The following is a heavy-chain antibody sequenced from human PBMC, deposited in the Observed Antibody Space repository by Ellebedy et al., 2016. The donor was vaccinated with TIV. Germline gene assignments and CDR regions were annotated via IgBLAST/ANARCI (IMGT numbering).Heavy chain of an antibody. Sequence: GESLKISCAASGFAFSGYWMGWVRQAPGKGLEWVASIKQDGSENHYVDSARGRITISRDNAKNALYLQMNRLRAEDTAVYYCAKHIATPGTYYYYHYGMDVWGQGTTVTVSS. J-gene: IGHJ6*02. V-gene: IGHV3-7*01. CDR1: GFAFSGYW. D-gene: IGHD6-13*01. CDR2: IKQDGSEN. CDR3: AKHIATPGTYYYYHYGMDV.